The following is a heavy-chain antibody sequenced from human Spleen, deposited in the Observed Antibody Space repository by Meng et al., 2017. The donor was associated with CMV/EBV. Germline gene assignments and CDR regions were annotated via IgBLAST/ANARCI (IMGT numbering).Heavy chain of an antibody. V-gene: IGHV3-23*01. J-gene: IGHJ5*02. Sequence: SGFNLSSYAMNWVRQAPGKGLVWVSSISGSGDRTFHADSVRGRFIISRDNSKNTLYLQMNSLRAEDTAVYYCAKGIYGSGTYLSWFDPWGQGTLVTVSS. CDR3: AKGIYGSGTYLSWFDP. CDR1: GFNLSSYA. CDR2: ISGSGDRT. D-gene: IGHD3-10*01.